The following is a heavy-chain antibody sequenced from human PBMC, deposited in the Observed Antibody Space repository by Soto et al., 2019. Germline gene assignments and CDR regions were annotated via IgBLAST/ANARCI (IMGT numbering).Heavy chain of an antibody. D-gene: IGHD1-1*01. CDR3: ARVKAMEENHYYYGLDI. Sequence: ASGMVSCNASGYTFTTHAMHWVRQAPGQSLEWMGWINGGTGQTKHSQRFQGRVIITMDTSASTAYMELSSLRSEDTAVYYCARVKAMEENHYYYGLDIWGQVTTGT. J-gene: IGHJ6*02. CDR1: GYTFTTHA. V-gene: IGHV1-3*01. CDR2: INGGTGQT.